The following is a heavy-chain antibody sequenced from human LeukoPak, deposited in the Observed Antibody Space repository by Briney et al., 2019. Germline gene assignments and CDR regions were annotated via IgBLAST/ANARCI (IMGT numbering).Heavy chain of an antibody. V-gene: IGHV3-7*01. J-gene: IGHJ4*02. CDR2: IKQDGSEK. CDR3: ARGRDHDH. Sequence: GGSLRLSCAASGFTFSSYAMHWVRQAPGKGLEWVASIKQDGSEKNYVDSVKGRFTISRDNANNSLYLQMNSLRAEDTAVYYCARGRDHDHWGQGTLVTVSS. CDR1: GFTFSSYA. D-gene: IGHD5-24*01.